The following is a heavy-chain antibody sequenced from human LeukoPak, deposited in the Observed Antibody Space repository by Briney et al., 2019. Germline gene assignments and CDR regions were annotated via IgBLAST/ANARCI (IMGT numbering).Heavy chain of an antibody. CDR3: ANFQTVGVKPFEH. CDR2: ISPDSAFI. J-gene: IGHJ5*02. D-gene: IGHD1-26*01. CDR1: GFTFSIDG. V-gene: IGHV3-21*01. Sequence: GGSLRLSCVGSGFTFSIDGMNWVRQAPGKGLEWVSSISPDSAFIPQADSVKGRFTISRDNAKNSLYLQMESLRVEDTAVYYCANFQTVGVKPFEHWGQGTLVTVSS.